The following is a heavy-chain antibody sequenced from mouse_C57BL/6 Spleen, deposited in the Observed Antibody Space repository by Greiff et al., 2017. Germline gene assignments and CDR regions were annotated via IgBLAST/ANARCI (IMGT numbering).Heavy chain of an antibody. CDR3: ARDPRYYYGSSWYFDV. CDR2: INYDGSST. D-gene: IGHD1-1*01. CDR1: GFTFSDYY. J-gene: IGHJ1*03. Sequence: EVMLVEPEGGLVLPGSSMKLSCTASGFTFSDYYMAWVRQVPGKGLEWVANINYDGSSTYYLDSLKSRFIISRDNAKNILYLQMSSLKSEDTATYYCARDPRYYYGSSWYFDVWGTGTTVTAAS. V-gene: IGHV5-16*01.